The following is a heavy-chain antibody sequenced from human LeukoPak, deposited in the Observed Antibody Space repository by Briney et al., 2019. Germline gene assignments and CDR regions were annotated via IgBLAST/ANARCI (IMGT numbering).Heavy chain of an antibody. CDR1: GYTFTSYA. Sequence: ASVKVSCKASGYTFTSYAIQWVRQAPGQRLEWMGWINAGHGNTKYSQKFQGRVTITRDTSASTAYMELSSLRSEDTAVYYCARFHGGLWFGLDYWGQGTLVTVSS. CDR2: INAGHGNT. D-gene: IGHD3-10*01. V-gene: IGHV1-3*01. CDR3: ARFHGGLWFGLDY. J-gene: IGHJ4*02.